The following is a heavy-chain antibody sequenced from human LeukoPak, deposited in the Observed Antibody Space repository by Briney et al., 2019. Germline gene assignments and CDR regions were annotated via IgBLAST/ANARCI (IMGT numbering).Heavy chain of an antibody. Sequence: ASVMVSCKASGYTFKTYGISWVRQAPGQGLEWMGWISIYHGNTNYAQTFQGRVTMTTDTSTSTAYMELRTLRSDDTGVYYCAKEIIPAALTGAYGMDVWGQGTTVTVSS. CDR3: AKEIIPAALTGAYGMDV. V-gene: IGHV1-18*01. CDR2: ISIYHGNT. J-gene: IGHJ6*02. D-gene: IGHD2-2*01. CDR1: GYTFKTYG.